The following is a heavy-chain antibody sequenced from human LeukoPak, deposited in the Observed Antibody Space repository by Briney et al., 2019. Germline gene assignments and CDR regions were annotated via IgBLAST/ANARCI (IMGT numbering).Heavy chain of an antibody. CDR1: GFTFSSYE. J-gene: IGHJ4*02. CDR2: ISSSSSYI. D-gene: IGHD6-6*01. V-gene: IGHV3-21*01. CDR3: ANSAELEYSSSSSPDFDC. Sequence: PGGSLRPSCAASGFTFSSYEMNWVRQAPGKGLEWVSSISSSSSYIYYADSVKGRFTISRDNAKNSLYLQMNSLRAEDTAVYYCANSAELEYSSSSSPDFDCWGQGTLVTVSS.